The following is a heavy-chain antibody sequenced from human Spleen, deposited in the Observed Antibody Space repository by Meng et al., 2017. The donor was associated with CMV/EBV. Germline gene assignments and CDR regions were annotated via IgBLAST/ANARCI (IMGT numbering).Heavy chain of an antibody. CDR3: ARGFRPLGYCTNGICYGGPVGF. Sequence: SVKVSCKASGGTFSSYAISWVRQAPGQGLEWMGGIIPILGIANYAQRFQGRVTITADKSTSTAYMELSSLRSEDTAVYYCARGFRPLGYCTNGICYGGPVGFWGQGTLVTVSS. CDR2: IIPILGIA. V-gene: IGHV1-69*10. J-gene: IGHJ4*02. D-gene: IGHD2-8*01. CDR1: GGTFSSYA.